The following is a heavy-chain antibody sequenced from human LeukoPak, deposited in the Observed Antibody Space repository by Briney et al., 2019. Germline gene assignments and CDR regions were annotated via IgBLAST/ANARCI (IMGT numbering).Heavy chain of an antibody. CDR1: GGSISTYY. D-gene: IGHD5-18*01. J-gene: IGHJ4*02. V-gene: IGHV4-59*01. CDR3: ARDRGYSYGFLDY. CDR2: IYYSGST. Sequence: SETLSLTCTVSGGSISTYYWSWIRQPPGKGLEWIGYIYYSGSTSYNPSLKSRVTISVDTSKNQFSLKLSSVTAADTAVYYCARDRGYSYGFLDYWGQGTLVTVSS.